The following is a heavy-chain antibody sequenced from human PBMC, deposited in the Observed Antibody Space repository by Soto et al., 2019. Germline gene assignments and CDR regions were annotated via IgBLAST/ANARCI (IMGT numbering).Heavy chain of an antibody. J-gene: IGHJ4*02. CDR2: INHSGTS. D-gene: IGHD3-16*02. CDR1: GGSFSGYY. V-gene: IGHV4-34*01. CDR3: ARPNYDYVWGGYRFMGLDY. Sequence: ASETLSLTCAVHGGSFSGYYWSWIRQPPGKGLEWIGEINHSGTSSYNPSLKSRVTISVDTSKKQFSLKLTSVTAADTAVYYCARPNYDYVWGGYRFMGLDYWGQGTLVTVSS.